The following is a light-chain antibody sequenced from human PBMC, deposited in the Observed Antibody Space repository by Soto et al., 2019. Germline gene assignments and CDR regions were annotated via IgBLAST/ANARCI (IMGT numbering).Light chain of an antibody. CDR1: QSISSW. J-gene: IGKJ1*01. Sequence: DIQMTQSPSTLSASVGDRVTITCRASQSISSWLAWYQQKPGKAPKLLIYKASSLESGLPSRFSGSGSGTEFTLTISSLQPDDFATYYCQQYNSYSKFGQGTKVEIK. V-gene: IGKV1-5*03. CDR3: QQYNSYSK. CDR2: KAS.